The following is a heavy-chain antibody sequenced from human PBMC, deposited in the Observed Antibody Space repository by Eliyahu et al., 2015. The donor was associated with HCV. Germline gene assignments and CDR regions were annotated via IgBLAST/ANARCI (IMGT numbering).Heavy chain of an antibody. CDR2: IYYSGST. D-gene: IGHD6-13*01. V-gene: IGHV4-59*01. J-gene: IGHJ4*02. CDR3: ARYSSRIPRFDY. Sequence: QVQLQESGPGLVKPSETLSLTCTVSGGSISSYYWSWIRQSPGKGLEWIGYIYYSGSTNYNPSLKSRVTISVDTSKNQFSLKLSSVTAADTAVYYCARYSSRIPRFDYWGQGTLVTVSS. CDR1: GGSISSYY.